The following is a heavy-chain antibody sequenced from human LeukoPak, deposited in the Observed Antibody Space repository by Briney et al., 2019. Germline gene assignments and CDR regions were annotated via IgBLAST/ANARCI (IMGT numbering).Heavy chain of an antibody. D-gene: IGHD4-17*01. Sequence: GRSLRPSCAASGFTFDDYGMSWVRQAPGKGLEWVSGINWNGGSTGYADSVKGRFTISRDNAKNSLYLQMNSLRAEDTAFYYCARGYGDYDFFFNYWGQGTLVTVSS. CDR3: ARGYGDYDFFFNY. J-gene: IGHJ4*02. V-gene: IGHV3-20*04. CDR2: INWNGGST. CDR1: GFTFDDYG.